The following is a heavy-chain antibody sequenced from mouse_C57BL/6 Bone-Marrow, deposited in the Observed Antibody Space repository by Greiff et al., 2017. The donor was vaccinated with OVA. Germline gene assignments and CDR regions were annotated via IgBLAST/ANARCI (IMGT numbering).Heavy chain of an antibody. J-gene: IGHJ4*01. D-gene: IGHD1-1*01. CDR2: INPGSGGT. Sequence: QVQLKQSGAELVRPGTSVKVSCKASGYAFTNYLIEWVKQRPGQGLEWIGVINPGSGGTNYNEKFKGKATLTADKSSSTAYMQLSSLTSEDSAVYFCARRDYYGSIYAMDYWGQGTSVTVSS. V-gene: IGHV1-54*01. CDR1: GYAFTNYL. CDR3: ARRDYYGSIYAMDY.